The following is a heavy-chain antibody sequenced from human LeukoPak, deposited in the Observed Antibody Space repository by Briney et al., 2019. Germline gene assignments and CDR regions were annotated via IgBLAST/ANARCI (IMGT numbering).Heavy chain of an antibody. D-gene: IGHD3-22*01. CDR1: GSTFSTYW. J-gene: IGHJ5*02. CDR3: ARDPYYDSSGDL. V-gene: IGHV3-7*01. CDR2: IKQDGSEK. Sequence: GGSLRLSCAASGSTFSTYWMSWVRQAPGKGLEWVANIKQDGSEKYYVDSVKGRFTISRDNAKNSLYLQMNSLRAEDTAVYYCARDPYYDSSGDLWGQGTLVTVSS.